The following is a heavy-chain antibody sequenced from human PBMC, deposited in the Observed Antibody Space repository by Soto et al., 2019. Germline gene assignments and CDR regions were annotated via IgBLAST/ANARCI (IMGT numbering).Heavy chain of an antibody. Sequence: APGKGLEWVSAISGSGGSTYYADSVKGRFTISRDNSKNTLYLQMNSLRAEDTAVYYCAKEVEVYYYYMEVWGKGTTVTVSS. J-gene: IGHJ6*03. D-gene: IGHD2-15*01. V-gene: IGHV3-23*01. CDR3: AKEVEVYYYYMEV. CDR2: ISGSGGST.